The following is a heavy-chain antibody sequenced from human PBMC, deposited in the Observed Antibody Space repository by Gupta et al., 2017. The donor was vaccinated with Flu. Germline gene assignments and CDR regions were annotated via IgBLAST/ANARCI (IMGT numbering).Heavy chain of an antibody. Sequence: QVQLVESGGGLVKPGGSLRLSCEASGFTFSDYYMSWIRQAPGKGLEWLSYITSSSRYTNYADSVKGRFIISRDNAKNSLYLQMNSLRAEDTAVYYWARESNGGPGIGVADTSRRYVDSWGQGTMVTVSS. CDR1: GFTFSDYY. J-gene: IGHJ3*02. CDR2: ITSSSRYT. V-gene: IGHV3-11*05. D-gene: IGHD6-19*01. CDR3: ARESNGGPGIGVADTSRRYVDS.